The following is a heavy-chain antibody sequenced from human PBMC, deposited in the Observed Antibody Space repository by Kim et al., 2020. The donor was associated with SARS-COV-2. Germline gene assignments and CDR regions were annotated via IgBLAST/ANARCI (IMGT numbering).Heavy chain of an antibody. V-gene: IGHV1-8*01. CDR3: ARGEV. CDR2: NPNSDNT. Sequence: NPNSDNTGYAQKFQCRVTMTRNTSISTAYMELSSLRSEDTAVYYCARGEVWGQGTLVTVSS. J-gene: IGHJ4*02.